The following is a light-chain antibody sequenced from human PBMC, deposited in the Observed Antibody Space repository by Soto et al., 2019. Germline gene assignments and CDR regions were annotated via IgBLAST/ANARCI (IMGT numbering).Light chain of an antibody. CDR2: GAS. CDR3: QQYGTSPTT. CDR1: QSVSGSY. J-gene: IGKJ3*01. Sequence: IVLTQSPGTLSLSPGEGATLSCRASQSVSGSYLAWYQQRPGQAPRLVIYGASRRATGIPVRFSGSGSGTDFTLSISRLEPEDFAVYYCQQYGTSPTTFGPGTKV. V-gene: IGKV3-20*01.